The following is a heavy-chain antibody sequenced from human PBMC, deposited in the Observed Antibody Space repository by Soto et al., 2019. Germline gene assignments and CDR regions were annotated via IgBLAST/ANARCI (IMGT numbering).Heavy chain of an antibody. J-gene: IGHJ5*02. CDR3: ARDRDKWFGELVLLGWFDP. CDR1: GYTFTSYG. V-gene: IGHV1-18*01. D-gene: IGHD3-10*01. CDR2: ISAYNGNT. Sequence: ASVKVSCKASGYTFTSYGISWVRQAPGQGLEWMGWISAYNGNTNYAQKLQGRVTMTTDTSTSTAYMELRSLRSDDTAVYYCARDRDKWFGELVLLGWFDPWGQGTLVTVSS.